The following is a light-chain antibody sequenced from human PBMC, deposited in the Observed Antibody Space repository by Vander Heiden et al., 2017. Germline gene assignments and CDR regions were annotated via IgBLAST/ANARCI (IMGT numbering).Light chain of an antibody. CDR2: ENN. CDR1: SSNIGNNY. CDR3: GTWDSSLSAGGV. V-gene: IGLV1-51*02. Sequence: QSVLTPPPSVSAAPGQKVTISCSGSSSNIGNNYVSWYQQLPGTAPKLLIYENNKRPSGIPDRFSGSKSGTSATLGITGLQTGDEADYYCGTWDSSLSAGGVFGGGTKLTVL. J-gene: IGLJ3*02.